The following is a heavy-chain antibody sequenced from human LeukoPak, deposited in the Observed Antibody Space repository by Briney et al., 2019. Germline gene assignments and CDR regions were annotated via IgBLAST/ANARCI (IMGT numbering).Heavy chain of an antibody. CDR2: ISAYNGNT. CDR3: ARDRRGYSYGYFDY. CDR1: GYTFTSYG. Sequence: GASVKVSCKASGYTFTSYGISWVRQAPGQGLEWMGWISAYNGNTNYAQKLQGRVTMTTDTSTSTAYMELRSLRSVDTAVYYCARDRRGYSYGYFDYWGQGTLVTVSS. J-gene: IGHJ4*02. V-gene: IGHV1-18*01. D-gene: IGHD5-18*01.